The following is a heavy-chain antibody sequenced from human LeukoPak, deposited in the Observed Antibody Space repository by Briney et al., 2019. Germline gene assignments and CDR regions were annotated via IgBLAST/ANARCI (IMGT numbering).Heavy chain of an antibody. Sequence: SETLSLTCTVSGGSITSYVWSWIRQPPGKGLECIAYMHYSEHTNYNPSLKSRVTISIDTSKNQVSLMLSSVTAADTALYFCARDRRQEPLHAFDVWGQGTLVTVSS. CDR2: MHYSEHT. CDR3: ARDRRQEPLHAFDV. CDR1: GGSITSYV. D-gene: IGHD1-14*01. J-gene: IGHJ3*01. V-gene: IGHV4-59*01.